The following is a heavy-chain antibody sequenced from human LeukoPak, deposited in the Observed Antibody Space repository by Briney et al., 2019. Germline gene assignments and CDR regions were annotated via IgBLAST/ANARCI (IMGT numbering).Heavy chain of an antibody. CDR1: GFTFSNYA. CDR3: ARDRGSSWYAEYYFDY. J-gene: IGHJ4*02. Sequence: PGGSLRLSCAASGFTFSNYAMSWVRQAPGKGLEWVSTISGSDGNTYYADPVKGRFTISRDNAKNTLYLQMNSLRAEDTAVYYCARDRGSSWYAEYYFDYWGQGTLVTVSS. D-gene: IGHD6-13*01. V-gene: IGHV3-23*01. CDR2: ISGSDGNT.